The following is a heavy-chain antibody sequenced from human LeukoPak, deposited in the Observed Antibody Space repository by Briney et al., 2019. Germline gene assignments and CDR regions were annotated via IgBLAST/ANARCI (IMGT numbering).Heavy chain of an antibody. Sequence: SETLSLTCSVSGASISDSYWTWIRQPPGKTLEWIGYIYYTGDNDYNPSLKSRVTISVDTSKNQFSLKLSSVTAADTAVYYCARAFPYYDILTGYYYYLDYWGQGTLVTESS. D-gene: IGHD3-9*01. V-gene: IGHV4-59*01. CDR3: ARAFPYYDILTGYYYYLDY. CDR2: IYYTGDN. CDR1: GASISDSY. J-gene: IGHJ4*02.